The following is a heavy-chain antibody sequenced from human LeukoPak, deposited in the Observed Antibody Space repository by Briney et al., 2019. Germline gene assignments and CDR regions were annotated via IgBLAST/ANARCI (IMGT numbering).Heavy chain of an antibody. CDR1: GCTSIGYY. D-gene: IGHD3-10*02. CDR2: INPNSGGT. J-gene: IGHJ5*02. CDR3: ASMTNYYDRALDP. Sequence: SVQDTCKTCGCTSIGYYLHWVGQPPRQEGVGMGWINPNSGGTNYAQKFQGRVTMTRDTSISTAYMELSRLRSDDTAVYYCASMTNYYDRALDPWGQGTLVTV. V-gene: IGHV1-2*02.